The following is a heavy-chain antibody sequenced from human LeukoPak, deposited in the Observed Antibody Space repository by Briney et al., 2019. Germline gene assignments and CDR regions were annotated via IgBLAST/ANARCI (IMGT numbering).Heavy chain of an antibody. CDR2: ISYDADRK. Sequence: GSLRLSCAASGFAFSSHGLHWVRQAPGKGLEWLAVISYDADRKYYADSVKGRFTISRDDSGNTLYLQMDSLRTEDTGVYFCARIGLEYQLSSPFDYWGQGTLVAVSS. CDR3: ARIGLEYQLSSPFDY. CDR1: GFAFSSHG. J-gene: IGHJ4*02. V-gene: IGHV3-30*01. D-gene: IGHD3-3*01.